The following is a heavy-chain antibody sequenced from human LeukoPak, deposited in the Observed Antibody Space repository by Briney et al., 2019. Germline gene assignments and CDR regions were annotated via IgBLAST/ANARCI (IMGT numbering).Heavy chain of an antibody. CDR2: INPNSGGT. Sequence: GASVKVSCKASGYTFTGYYMHWVRQAPGQGLEWMGWINPNSGGTNYAQKFQGRVTMTRDTSINTAYMELSRLRSDDTAVYYCARDRSALGLGYCSSTSCNIFDYWGQGTLVTVSS. CDR3: ARDRSALGLGYCSSTSCNIFDY. V-gene: IGHV1-2*02. J-gene: IGHJ4*02. CDR1: GYTFTGYY. D-gene: IGHD2-2*01.